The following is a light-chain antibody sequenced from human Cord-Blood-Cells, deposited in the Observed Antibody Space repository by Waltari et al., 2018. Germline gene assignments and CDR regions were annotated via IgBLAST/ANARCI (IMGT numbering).Light chain of an antibody. V-gene: IGLV3-19*01. CDR1: SLSSYY. Sequence: SSELTQAPAVSVALGQTVRITCQGDSLSSYYASWYQPKPGQAPVLVIYGKNNRPSGIPVRFSGCRSGNTAAMTSTGAQAEEEADCYCNARYSRGNHLVFGGGTKRTVL. CDR2: GKN. J-gene: IGLJ3*02. CDR3: NARYSRGNHLV.